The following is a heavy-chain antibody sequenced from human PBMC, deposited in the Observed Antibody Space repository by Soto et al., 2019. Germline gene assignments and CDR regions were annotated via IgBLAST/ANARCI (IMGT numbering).Heavy chain of an antibody. Sequence: PGGSLRLSCAASGFSFSSYGMHWVRQAPGKGLEWVAGIWYDGSKKYYADSVKGRFTISRDNSKNTLYLQMNSLRAEATAVYYCAREGATEYHECSGSMDDWGQGTLVTVSA. CDR2: IWYDGSKK. V-gene: IGHV3-33*01. CDR1: GFSFSSYG. D-gene: IGHD3-22*01. CDR3: AREGATEYHECSGSMDD. J-gene: IGHJ4*02.